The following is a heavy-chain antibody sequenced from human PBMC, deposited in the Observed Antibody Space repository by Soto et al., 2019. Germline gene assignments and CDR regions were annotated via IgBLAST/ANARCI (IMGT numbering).Heavy chain of an antibody. CDR3: TRDQKGETNGSGY. D-gene: IGHD1-26*01. J-gene: IGHJ4*02. CDR1: GFTLSDYT. CDR2: ISSSGDYI. V-gene: IGHV3-21*01. Sequence: PGGSLRLSCAASGFTLSDYTMNWVRQAPGKGLEWVSSISSSGDYIYYADSLKGRFTISRDSPKSSLYLQMNSLRAEDTAVYYCTRDQKGETNGSGYWGQGTLVTVSS.